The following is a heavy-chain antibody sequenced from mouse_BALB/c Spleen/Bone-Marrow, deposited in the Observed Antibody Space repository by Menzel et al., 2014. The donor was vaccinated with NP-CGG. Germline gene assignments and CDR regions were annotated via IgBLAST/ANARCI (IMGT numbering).Heavy chain of an antibody. J-gene: IGHJ1*01. CDR2: ILPGSGST. Sequence: QVQLQQSGAELMKPGASVKISWKATGYTFSSYWIEWVKQRPGHGLEWIGEILPGSGSTNYNEKFKGKATFTADTSSNTAYMQLSSLTSEDSAVYYCAREDGLWYFDVWGAGTTVTVSS. D-gene: IGHD1-1*01. CDR3: AREDGLWYFDV. V-gene: IGHV1-9*01. CDR1: GYTFSSYW.